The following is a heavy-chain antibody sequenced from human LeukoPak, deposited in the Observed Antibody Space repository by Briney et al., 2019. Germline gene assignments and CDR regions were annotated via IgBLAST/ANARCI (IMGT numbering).Heavy chain of an antibody. V-gene: IGHV3-48*03. CDR1: GFTFSSYE. Sequence: GGSLRLSCAASGFTFSSYEMNWVRQAPGKGLEWVSYISSSGSTIYYADSVKGRFTISRDNAKNSLYLQMNSLRAEDTAVYNCAKDRRRDDVLTGSFSDWGQGTLVTVSS. D-gene: IGHD3-9*01. CDR2: ISSSGSTI. CDR3: AKDRRRDDVLTGSFSD. J-gene: IGHJ4*02.